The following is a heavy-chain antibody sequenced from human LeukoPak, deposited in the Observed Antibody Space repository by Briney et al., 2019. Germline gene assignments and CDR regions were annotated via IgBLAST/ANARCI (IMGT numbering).Heavy chain of an antibody. CDR3: AKDFKVVITSLFDY. CDR2: ISWNSGSI. D-gene: IGHD3-22*01. V-gene: IGHV3-9*01. J-gene: IGHJ4*02. CDR1: GFTFDDYA. Sequence: GRSLRLSCAASGFTFDDYAMHWVRQAPGKGLEWVSGISWNSGSIGYADSVKGRFTISRDNAKNSLYLQMNSLRAEDTALYYCAKDFKVVITSLFDYWGQGTLVTVSS.